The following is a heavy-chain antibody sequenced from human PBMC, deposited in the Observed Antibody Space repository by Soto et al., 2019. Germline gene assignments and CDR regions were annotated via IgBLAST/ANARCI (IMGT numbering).Heavy chain of an antibody. CDR3: ARGLSGTTVTEYYFDY. CDR1: GGSFSGYY. J-gene: IGHJ4*02. D-gene: IGHD4-4*01. CDR2: INHSGST. Sequence: SETLSLTCAVYGGSFSGYYWSWIRQPPGKGLEWIGEINHSGSTNYNPSLKSRVTISVDTSKNQFSLKLSSVTAADTAVYYCARGLSGTTVTEYYFDYWGQGTLVTVSS. V-gene: IGHV4-34*01.